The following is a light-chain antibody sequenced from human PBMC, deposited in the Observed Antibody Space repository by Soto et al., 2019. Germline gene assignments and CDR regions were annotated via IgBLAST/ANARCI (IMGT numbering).Light chain of an antibody. V-gene: IGKV1-9*01. J-gene: IGKJ4*01. CDR2: GAS. Sequence: DFPLTQSPSFLSASVGDRVTITCRASQGIGSYLGWYQQAPGKAPKVLIYGASTLQSGVPSRFSGSGSGTEFTLTISSLQPEDFATYYCQQLNTYPAFGGGTKVEI. CDR3: QQLNTYPA. CDR1: QGIGSY.